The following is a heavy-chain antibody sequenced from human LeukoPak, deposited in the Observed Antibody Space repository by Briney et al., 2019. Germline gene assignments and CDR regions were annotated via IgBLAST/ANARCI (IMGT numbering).Heavy chain of an antibody. V-gene: IGHV1-69*04. D-gene: IGHD5-18*01. CDR2: IIPILGIA. Sequence: SVKLSFTSSGGTFSSYAISWVRQAPGQGLEWMGRIIPILGIANYAQKFQGRVTITADKSTSTAYMELSSLRSEDTAVYYCARGDTAMVKVYWGQATLLSVSS. CDR3: ARGDTAMVKVY. J-gene: IGHJ4*02. CDR1: GGTFSSYA.